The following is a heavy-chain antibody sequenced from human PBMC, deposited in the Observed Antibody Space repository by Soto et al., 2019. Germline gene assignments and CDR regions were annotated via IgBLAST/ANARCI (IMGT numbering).Heavy chain of an antibody. Sequence: QLQLQESGPGLVKPSETLSLTCTVSGGSISSSSYYWGWIRQPPGKGLEWIGSIYYSGSTYYNPSLKSRVTISVDTSKNQFSLKLSSVTAADTAVYYCARGGSGYDPFDYWGQGTLVTVSS. CDR1: GGSISSSSYY. D-gene: IGHD5-12*01. J-gene: IGHJ4*02. V-gene: IGHV4-39*01. CDR3: ARGGSGYDPFDY. CDR2: IYYSGST.